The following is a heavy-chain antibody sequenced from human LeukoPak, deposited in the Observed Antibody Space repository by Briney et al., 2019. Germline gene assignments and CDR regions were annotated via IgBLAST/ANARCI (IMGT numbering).Heavy chain of an antibody. Sequence: ASVKVSCKASGYTFTNYYMHWVRQAPGQGLEWMGMINPSGGSTTYAQKFQGRATMTRDLSTNTVYMERSSLRSEDTAVYYCARTGYSSPRAHFDYWGQGTLVTVSS. CDR3: ARTGYSSPRAHFDY. CDR1: GYTFTNYY. J-gene: IGHJ4*02. V-gene: IGHV1-46*01. CDR2: INPSGGST. D-gene: IGHD6-13*01.